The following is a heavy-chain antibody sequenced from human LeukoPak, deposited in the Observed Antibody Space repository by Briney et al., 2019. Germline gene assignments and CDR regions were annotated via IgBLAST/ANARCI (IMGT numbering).Heavy chain of an antibody. V-gene: IGHV3-11*01. D-gene: IGHD2-2*01. CDR3: ARAWEVYCSSTSCVKFDY. Sequence: GGSLRLSCAASGFTFSDYYMSWIRQAPGKGLEWVSYISSSGSTIYYADSEKGRFTISRDNAKNSLYLQMNSLRAEDTAVYYCARAWEVYCSSTSCVKFDYWGQGTLVTVSS. CDR1: GFTFSDYY. CDR2: ISSSGSTI. J-gene: IGHJ4*02.